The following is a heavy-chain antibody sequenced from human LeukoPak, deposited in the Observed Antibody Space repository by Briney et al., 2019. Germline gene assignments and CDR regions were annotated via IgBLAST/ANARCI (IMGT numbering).Heavy chain of an antibody. J-gene: IGHJ3*02. CDR1: GYTFATSG. CDR3: TRVRDSSNWWGALDM. V-gene: IGHV1-18*01. Sequence: ASVKVSFTASGYTFATSGISWVRQAPGQRLEWMGWISPQNGNTHYAQEVQGRVTMTTDTSTSTAYMELRSLRSDDTAIYYCTRVRDSSNWWGALDMWGQGTMVTVSS. D-gene: IGHD6-13*01. CDR2: ISPQNGNT.